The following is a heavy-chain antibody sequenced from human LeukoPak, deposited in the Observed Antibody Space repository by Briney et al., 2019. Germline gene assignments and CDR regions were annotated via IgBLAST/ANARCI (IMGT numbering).Heavy chain of an antibody. J-gene: IGHJ4*02. CDR2: IYYSGST. V-gene: IGHV4-39*01. CDR3: ARVEMATAY. CDR1: GGSISSSSHY. D-gene: IGHD5-24*01. Sequence: PSETLSLTCTVSGGSISSSSHYWGWIRQPLGKGLEWIGSIYYSGSTYYNPSLKSRVTISVDTSKNQFSLKLSSVTAADTAVYYCARVEMATAYWGQGTLVTVSS.